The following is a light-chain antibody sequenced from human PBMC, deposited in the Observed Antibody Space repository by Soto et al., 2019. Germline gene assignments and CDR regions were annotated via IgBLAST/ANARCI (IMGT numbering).Light chain of an antibody. V-gene: IGKV1-5*03. J-gene: IGKJ1*01. Sequence: DIQMTQSPSTLSASVGDRVTITCRASQNINTWLAWYQHKPGKAPKLLIYKASSLESGVPSRFSGSGSGTEFALSISSLEPDDFANYYCQQYNRYWAFGPGTKVEVK. CDR1: QNINTW. CDR2: KAS. CDR3: QQYNRYWA.